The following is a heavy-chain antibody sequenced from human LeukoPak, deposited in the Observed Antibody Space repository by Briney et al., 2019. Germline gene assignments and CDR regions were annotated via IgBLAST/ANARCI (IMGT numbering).Heavy chain of an antibody. J-gene: IGHJ6*04. CDR3: ARTVANLLTNYDILTGYNPITLYGMDV. D-gene: IGHD3-9*01. CDR2: IDPSDSYT. Sequence: PGESLRISCKGSGYSFTSYWISWVRQMPGKGLEWMGRIDPSDSYTNYSPSFQGHVTISADKSISTAYLQWSSLKASDTAMYYCARTVANLLTNYDILTGYNPITLYGMDVWGKGTTVTVSS. V-gene: IGHV5-10-1*01. CDR1: GYSFTSYW.